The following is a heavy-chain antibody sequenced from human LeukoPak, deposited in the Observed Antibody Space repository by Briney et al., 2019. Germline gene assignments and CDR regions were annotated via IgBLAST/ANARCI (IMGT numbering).Heavy chain of an antibody. CDR2: INPSGGST. CDR1: GYTFTSYY. V-gene: IGHV1-46*01. CDR3: AREYIMFGGVIVMPFDY. Sequence: GASVKVSCKASGYTFTSYYMHWVRQAPGQGLEWMGIINPSGGSTSYAQKFQGRVTMTRDTSTSTVYMELSSLRSEDTAVYYCAREYIMFGGVIVMPFDYWGQGTLVTVSS. J-gene: IGHJ4*02. D-gene: IGHD3-16*02.